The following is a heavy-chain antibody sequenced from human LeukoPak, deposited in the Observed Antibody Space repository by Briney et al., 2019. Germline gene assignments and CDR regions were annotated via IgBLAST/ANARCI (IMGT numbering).Heavy chain of an antibody. D-gene: IGHD6-6*01. J-gene: IGHJ6*02. V-gene: IGHV3-11*06. CDR2: ISSSSSYT. CDR3: AREFGSSSFYYYYGMDV. Sequence: GGSLRLSCAASGFTFSDYYMSWIRQAPGKGLEWVSYISSSSSYTNYAHTVKGRFTLSRDNAKNSLYLQMNSPRAEDTAVYYCAREFGSSSFYYYYGMDVWGQGTTVTVSS. CDR1: GFTFSDYY.